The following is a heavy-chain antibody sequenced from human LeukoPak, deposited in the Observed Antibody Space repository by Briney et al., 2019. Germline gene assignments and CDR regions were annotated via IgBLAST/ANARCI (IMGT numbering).Heavy chain of an antibody. D-gene: IGHD2-15*01. CDR1: GFTFSSYA. J-gene: IGHJ4*02. Sequence: GGSLRLSCAASGFTFSSYAMSWVRQAPGKGLEWVSAISGSGGSTYYADSVKGRFTISRDNSKNTLYLQMNSPRAEDTAVYYCAKGPVMVVAATTFDYWGQGTLVTVSS. V-gene: IGHV3-23*01. CDR3: AKGPVMVVAATTFDY. CDR2: ISGSGGST.